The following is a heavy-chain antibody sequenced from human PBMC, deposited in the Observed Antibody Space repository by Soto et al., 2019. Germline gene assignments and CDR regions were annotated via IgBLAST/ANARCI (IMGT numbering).Heavy chain of an antibody. D-gene: IGHD3-10*01. J-gene: IGHJ6*02. CDR2: ISYDGSNK. CDR3: AKDLGVVRGVIIQHDYYGMDV. Sequence: PGGSLRLSCAASGFTFSSYGMHWVRQAPGKGLEWVAVISYDGSNKYYADSVKGRFTVSRDNSKNTLYLQMNSLRAEDTAVYYCAKDLGVVRGVIIQHDYYGMDVWGQGTTVTVSS. V-gene: IGHV3-30*18. CDR1: GFTFSSYG.